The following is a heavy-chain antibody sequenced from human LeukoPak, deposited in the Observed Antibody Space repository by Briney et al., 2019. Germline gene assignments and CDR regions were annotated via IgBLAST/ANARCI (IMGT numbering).Heavy chain of an antibody. Sequence: PGGSLRLACAASGFTFSEYWLSWVRQAPGKGLEWVANIKEDGSYKYYVDSVKDRFTISKDNAKPSLYLQMNSLRAEHTAVYYCARLSSSSSWYYYYYMAVWSKGTTATVSS. CDR3: ARLSSSSSWYYYYYMAV. CDR2: IKEDGSYK. CDR1: GFTFSEYW. J-gene: IGHJ6*03. V-gene: IGHV3-7*01. D-gene: IGHD6-13*01.